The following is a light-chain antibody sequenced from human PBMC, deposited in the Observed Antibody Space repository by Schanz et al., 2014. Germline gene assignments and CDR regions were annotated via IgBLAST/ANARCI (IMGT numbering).Light chain of an antibody. Sequence: QSVLTQPRSVSGSPGQSVTISCTGTSSDVGAYTYVSWYQQNPGEAPKLLILGDNHRPSGVSNRFSGSKSGNTASLTISGLQAEDEADYYCSSYTSTTTLVFGGGTKLTVL. CDR1: SSDVGAYTY. CDR2: GDN. J-gene: IGLJ3*02. V-gene: IGLV2-14*01. CDR3: SSYTSTTTLV.